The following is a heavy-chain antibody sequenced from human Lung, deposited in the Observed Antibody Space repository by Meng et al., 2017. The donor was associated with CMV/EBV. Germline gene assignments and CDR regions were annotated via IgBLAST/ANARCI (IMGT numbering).Heavy chain of an antibody. J-gene: IGHJ4*02. D-gene: IGHD3-10*01. CDR3: AKGDYYGSGRSIDY. V-gene: IGHV3-33*06. CDR2: IWYDGSDK. Sequence: SXKISXAASGFTFSSYGMHWVRQAPGKGLEWVAVIWYDGSDKYYADSVKGRFTISRDNSKNTLYLQMNSLRAEDTAVYYCAKGDYYGSGRSIDYWGQGTLVTVSS. CDR1: GFTFSSYG.